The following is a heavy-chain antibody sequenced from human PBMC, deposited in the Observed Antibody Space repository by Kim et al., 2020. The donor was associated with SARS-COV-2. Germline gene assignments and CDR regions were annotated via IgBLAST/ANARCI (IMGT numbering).Heavy chain of an antibody. V-gene: IGHV3-21*01. CDR2: ISSSSYI. CDR1: GFTFSSYS. J-gene: IGHJ4*02. D-gene: IGHD6-19*01. Sequence: GGSLRLSCAASGFTFSSYSMNWVRQAPGKGLEWVSSISSSSYIYYADSVKGRFTISRDNAKNSLYLQINSLRAEDTAVYYCARAYSSGWAYFDYWGQGTLVTVSS. CDR3: ARAYSSGWAYFDY.